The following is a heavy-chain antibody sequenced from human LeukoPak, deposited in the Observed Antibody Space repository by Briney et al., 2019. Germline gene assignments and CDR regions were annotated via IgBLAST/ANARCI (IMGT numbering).Heavy chain of an antibody. V-gene: IGHV3-21*01. D-gene: IGHD2-2*01. CDR1: GFTFSSYS. CDR2: ISSSGSSM. CDR3: ARDYLVVPAAMWWFDP. J-gene: IGHJ5*02. Sequence: KPGGSLRLSCAASGFTFSSYSMNWVRRAPGKGLEWVSSISSSGSSMFYADSVKGRFTISRDNAKNSLYLQMNSLRAEDTALYYCARDYLVVPAAMWWFDPRGQGTLVTVSS.